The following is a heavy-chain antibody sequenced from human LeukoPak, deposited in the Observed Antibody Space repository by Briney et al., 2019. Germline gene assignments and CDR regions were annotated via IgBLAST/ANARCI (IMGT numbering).Heavy chain of an antibody. CDR1: GFTLRSYA. CDR2: TSYDGSKK. J-gene: IGHJ4*02. Sequence: GGSLRLSCAASGFTLRSYAMHWVRQAPGKGLEWVAVTSYDGSKKYYADSVKGRFTISRDNSKNTLYLQMSSLRVEDTAVYYCARGNYDILTGSAFDYWGQGTLVTVSS. CDR3: ARGNYDILTGSAFDY. V-gene: IGHV3-30*04. D-gene: IGHD3-9*01.